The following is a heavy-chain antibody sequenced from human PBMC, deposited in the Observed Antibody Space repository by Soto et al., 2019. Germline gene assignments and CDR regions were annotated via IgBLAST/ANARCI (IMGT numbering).Heavy chain of an antibody. Sequence: GGSLRLSCAASGFTFSSYAMSWVRQAPGKGLEWVSAISGSGGSTYYAESVKGRFTISRDNSKNTLYLQMNSLRAEDTAVYYCAKPVLRFLEWTHPPFDYWGQGTLVTVSS. CDR2: ISGSGGST. CDR1: GFTFSSYA. V-gene: IGHV3-23*01. J-gene: IGHJ4*02. CDR3: AKPVLRFLEWTHPPFDY. D-gene: IGHD3-3*01.